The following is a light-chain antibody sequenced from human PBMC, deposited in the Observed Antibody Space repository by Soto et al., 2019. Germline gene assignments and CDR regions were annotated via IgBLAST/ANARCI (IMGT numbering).Light chain of an antibody. CDR1: SSDVGGYNY. Sequence: QSALTQPASVSGTPGQSITISCTGTSSDVGGYNYVSWYQQHPGKAPRLMIYEVSNRPSGVSDRFSGSKSGNTASLTISGLQADDEADYYCNSYTSSTTLVFGTGTKLTVL. CDR2: EVS. J-gene: IGLJ1*01. CDR3: NSYTSSTTLV. V-gene: IGLV2-14*01.